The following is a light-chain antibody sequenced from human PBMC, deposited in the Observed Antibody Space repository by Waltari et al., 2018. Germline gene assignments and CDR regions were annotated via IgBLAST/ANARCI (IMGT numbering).Light chain of an antibody. CDR1: SSDVGSYNR. V-gene: IGLV2-18*01. CDR3: SLYTSSSTWV. Sequence: QSALTQPPSVSGSPGQSVTISCTGTSSDVGSYNRVSWYQQPPGTAPKLMIYEVSNRPSGVPGRCSGSKSGNTASLTISGLQAEDEADYYCSLYTSSSTWVFGGGTKLTVL. J-gene: IGLJ3*02. CDR2: EVS.